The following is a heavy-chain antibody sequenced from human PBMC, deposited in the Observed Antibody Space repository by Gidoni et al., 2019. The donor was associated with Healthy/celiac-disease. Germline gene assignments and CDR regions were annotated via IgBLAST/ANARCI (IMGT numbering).Heavy chain of an antibody. CDR1: GFTFSSYS. Sequence: EVQLVESGGGLVKPGGSLRLSCAASGFTFSSYSMNWVRQDPGKGLEWVSSISSSSSYIYYADSVKGRFTISRENAKNSLYLQMNSLRAEDTAVYYCARDGYSSGWYAAFDIWGQGTMVTVSS. D-gene: IGHD6-19*01. CDR3: ARDGYSSGWYAAFDI. CDR2: ISSSSSYI. V-gene: IGHV3-21*01. J-gene: IGHJ3*02.